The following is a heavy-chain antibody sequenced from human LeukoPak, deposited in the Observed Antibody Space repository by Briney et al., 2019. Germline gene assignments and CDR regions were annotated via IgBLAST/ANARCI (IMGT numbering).Heavy chain of an antibody. CDR2: ISGSGGST. V-gene: IGHV3-23*01. CDR1: GFTFSSYA. J-gene: IGHJ3*02. Sequence: GGSLRLSCAASGFTFSSYAMSWVRQAPGKGLEWVSAISGSGGSTYYADSVKGRFTISRDNSKNTLYLQMNSLRAEDTAVYYCAKDGLDDSSQQLVRVKAFDIWGQGTMVTVSS. CDR3: AKDGLDDSSQQLVRVKAFDI. D-gene: IGHD6-13*01.